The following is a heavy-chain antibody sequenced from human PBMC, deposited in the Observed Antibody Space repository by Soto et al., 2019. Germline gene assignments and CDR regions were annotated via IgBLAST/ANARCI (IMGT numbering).Heavy chain of an antibody. Sequence: QVQLQESGPGLVKPSQTLSLTCTVSGASITSGGYYWSWIRQHPGKGLEWIGYIYYSGSTYYNPSLXGXFTIPVDTSKNPCSLKLSSVTAADTAVYYCTRSIQHWGQGTLVTVSS. V-gene: IGHV4-31*03. J-gene: IGHJ1*01. CDR1: GASITSGGYY. CDR3: TRSIQH. CDR2: IYYSGST.